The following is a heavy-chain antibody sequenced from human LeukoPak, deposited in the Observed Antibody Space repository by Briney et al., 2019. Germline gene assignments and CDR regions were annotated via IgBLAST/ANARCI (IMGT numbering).Heavy chain of an antibody. CDR1: AYSISSGYY. CDR3: ARVGGWDYFDY. Sequence: SETLSLTCTVSAYSISSGYYWSWIRQPPGKGLEWIGYIYYSGSTNYNPSLKSRVTISVDTSKNQFSLKLSSVTAADTAVYYCARVGGWDYFDYWGQGTLVTVSS. V-gene: IGHV4-61*01. CDR2: IYYSGST. J-gene: IGHJ4*02. D-gene: IGHD6-19*01.